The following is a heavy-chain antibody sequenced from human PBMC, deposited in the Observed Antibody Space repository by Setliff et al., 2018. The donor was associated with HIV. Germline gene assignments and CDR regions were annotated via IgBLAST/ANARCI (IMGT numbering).Heavy chain of an antibody. J-gene: IGHJ6*03. CDR2: IYHSGRA. V-gene: IGHV4-30-2*01. Sequence: PSETLSLTCAVSGGSINSGGYSWSWIRQPPGKGLEWIGYIYHSGRAIYNSSLTSRVIISVDRSKNQLSLKLNSVTAADTAVYYCARGVYYGSGSYYTHGNSYYYMDVWGKGTTVTVSS. CDR3: ARGVYYGSGSYYTHGNSYYYMDV. CDR1: GGSINSGGYS. D-gene: IGHD3-10*01.